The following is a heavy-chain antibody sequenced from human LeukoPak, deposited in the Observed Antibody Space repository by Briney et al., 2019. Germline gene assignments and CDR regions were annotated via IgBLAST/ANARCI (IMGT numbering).Heavy chain of an antibody. Sequence: ASVNVSCKASGGTFSSYAISWVRQAPGQGLEWMGGIIPIFGTANYAQKFQGRVTITTDESTSTAYMELSSLRSEDTAVYYCATGCSGGSCASGTPYYYYMDVWGKGTTVTVSS. V-gene: IGHV1-69*05. CDR2: IIPIFGTA. CDR3: ATGCSGGSCASGTPYYYYMDV. D-gene: IGHD2-15*01. CDR1: GGTFSSYA. J-gene: IGHJ6*03.